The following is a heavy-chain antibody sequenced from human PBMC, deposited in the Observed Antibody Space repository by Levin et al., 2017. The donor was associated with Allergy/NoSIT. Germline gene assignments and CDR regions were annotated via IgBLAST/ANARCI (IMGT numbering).Heavy chain of an antibody. Sequence: LSLTCAASGFTFSSYEMNWVRRAPGKGLEWVSYISSTGSTIYSADSVKGRFTISRDNAKNSLYLHMNSLRAEDTAGYYCARQLGNFWSGDNYFDYWGQGTLVTVSS. D-gene: IGHD3-3*01. CDR1: GFTFSSYE. J-gene: IGHJ4*02. CDR2: ISSTGSTI. V-gene: IGHV3-48*03. CDR3: ARQLGNFWSGDNYFDY.